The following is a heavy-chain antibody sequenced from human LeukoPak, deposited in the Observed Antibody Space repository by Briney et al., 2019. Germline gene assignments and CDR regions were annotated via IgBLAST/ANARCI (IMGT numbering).Heavy chain of an antibody. V-gene: IGHV3-30-3*01. D-gene: IGHD6-6*01. Sequence: GGSLRLSCAASGFTFSSDVMHWVRQAPGKGLEWVAVISSDGSSKHYADSVKGRFTISTDSSKSTLYLQINSLRPEDTAVYYCARDLVSYTSSPLHWGQGTLVTVSS. J-gene: IGHJ4*02. CDR1: GFTFSSDV. CDR3: ARDLVSYTSSPLH. CDR2: ISSDGSSK.